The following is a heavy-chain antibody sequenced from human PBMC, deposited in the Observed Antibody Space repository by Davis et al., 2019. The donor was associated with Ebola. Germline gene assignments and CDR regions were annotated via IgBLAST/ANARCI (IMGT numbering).Heavy chain of an antibody. CDR1: GGTFSSYA. J-gene: IGHJ5*02. CDR2: MNPNSGNT. CDR3: ARGRTVTGTRGLSWFDP. V-gene: IGHV1-8*03. D-gene: IGHD6-19*01. Sequence: ASVKVSCKASGGTFSSYAISWVRQAPGQGLEWMGWMNPNSGNTGYAQNFQGRLTITRDTSATTAYMELSSLRSEDTAAYYCARGRTVTGTRGLSWFDPWGQGALVTVSS.